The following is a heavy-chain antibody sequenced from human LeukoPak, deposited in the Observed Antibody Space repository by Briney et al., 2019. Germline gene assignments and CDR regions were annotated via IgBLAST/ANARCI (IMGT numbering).Heavy chain of an antibody. CDR2: ISGSGDNT. CDR1: GFTFRSYA. J-gene: IGHJ4*02. D-gene: IGHD3-10*01. CDR3: AKERVRGGGATDY. Sequence: GESLRLSCAASGFTFRSYAMSWVRQAPGQGLEWVSSISGSGDNTYYADSVKGRFTISRDNSKNTLDLQMNSLRVDDTAVYYCAKERVRGGGATDYWGQGTLVTVSS. V-gene: IGHV3-23*01.